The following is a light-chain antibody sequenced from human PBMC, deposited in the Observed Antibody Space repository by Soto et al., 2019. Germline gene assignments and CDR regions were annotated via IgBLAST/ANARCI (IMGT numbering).Light chain of an antibody. Sequence: EIQLTQSPTSLAASLGDSVTITCRASQGITTYLNWYHQRPGMAPKLLIYVASNLVVVVPSRFSGIGSGTDFTLTIDNLQPEDFGTYYCQQTYHSPLSFGGGTKV. V-gene: IGKV1-39*01. CDR3: QQTYHSPLS. CDR2: VAS. CDR1: QGITTY. J-gene: IGKJ4*01.